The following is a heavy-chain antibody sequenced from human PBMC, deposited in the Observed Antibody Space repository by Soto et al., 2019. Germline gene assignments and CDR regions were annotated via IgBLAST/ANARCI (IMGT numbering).Heavy chain of an antibody. Sequence: QLQLVQSGAEVKKPGAAVRVSCKASGYTFTNYAITWVRQAPGQGLEWMGWISPNNGNTNYAQKLQGRVTMTTDTSTSTVYMELRSLRSDDTALYYSARTFDYDGGYDLFRQQEWYFDLWGRGTLVTVSS. J-gene: IGHJ2*01. CDR2: ISPNNGNT. CDR3: ARTFDYDGGYDLFRQQEWYFDL. D-gene: IGHD3-22*01. V-gene: IGHV1-18*01. CDR1: GYTFTNYA.